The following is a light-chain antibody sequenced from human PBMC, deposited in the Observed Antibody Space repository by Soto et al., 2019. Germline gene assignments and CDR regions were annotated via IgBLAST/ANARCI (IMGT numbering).Light chain of an antibody. CDR3: QQRSNWRVT. Sequence: EIVLTQSPSTLSFSPVERSTLSCRASQSVNIYLAWYQQKPGQAPRLLIYDASNRATGIPARFSGSGSGTDFTLTISSLEPEDIAVYYCQQRSNWRVTFGGGTKV. J-gene: IGKJ4*01. CDR2: DAS. CDR1: QSVNIY. V-gene: IGKV3-11*01.